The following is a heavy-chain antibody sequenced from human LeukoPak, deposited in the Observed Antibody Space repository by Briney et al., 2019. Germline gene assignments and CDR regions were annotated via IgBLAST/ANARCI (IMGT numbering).Heavy chain of an antibody. D-gene: IGHD2-15*01. Sequence: ASVKVSCKASGGTFSSYAISWVRQAPGQGLEWMGRIIPILGIANYAQKFQGRVKITADKSTSTAYMELSSLRSEDTAVYYCARPLGYCSGGSCTNYFDYWGQGTLVTVSS. CDR2: IIPILGIA. V-gene: IGHV1-69*04. CDR3: ARPLGYCSGGSCTNYFDY. CDR1: GGTFSSYA. J-gene: IGHJ4*02.